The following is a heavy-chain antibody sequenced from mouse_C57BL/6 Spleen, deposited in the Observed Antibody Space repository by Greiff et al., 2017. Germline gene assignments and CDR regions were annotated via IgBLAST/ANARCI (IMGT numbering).Heavy chain of an antibody. CDR2: IDPENGDT. D-gene: IGHD1-1*01. Sequence: VQLQQSGAELVRPGASVKLSCTASGFNIKDDYMHWVKQRPEQGLEWIGWIDPENGDTEYASKFQGKATITADTSSNTAYLQLSSLTSEDTAVYYCTTRLTTVVAVDYWGQGTTLTVSS. CDR3: TTRLTTVVAVDY. CDR1: GFNIKDDY. J-gene: IGHJ2*01. V-gene: IGHV14-4*01.